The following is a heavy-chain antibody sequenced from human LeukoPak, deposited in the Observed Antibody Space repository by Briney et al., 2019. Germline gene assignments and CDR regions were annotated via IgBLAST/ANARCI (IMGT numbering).Heavy chain of an antibody. CDR3: AYNRNFALDN. Sequence: SETLSLTCAVSGASIASHSWWSWVRQPPGKGLKWIGEVYHSGGANYKPSLKSRVTISVDTSRNHFSLKLTSVTAADTAVYFCAYNRNFALDNWGQGTLVTVSS. D-gene: IGHD1-14*01. CDR2: VYHSGGA. J-gene: IGHJ4*01. CDR1: GASIASHSW. V-gene: IGHV4/OR15-8*01.